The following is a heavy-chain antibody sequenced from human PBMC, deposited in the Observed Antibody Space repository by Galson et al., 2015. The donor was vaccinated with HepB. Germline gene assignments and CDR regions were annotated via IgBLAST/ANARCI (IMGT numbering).Heavy chain of an antibody. V-gene: IGHV3-30*18. CDR3: AKDSSYQLLFLVRSIYMDV. Sequence: SLRLSCAASGFSFSTYGIHWVRQAPGKGLEWVAAISYHGSYKYYADSVKGRFTISRDNSKNTLYLEMNSLRAEDTAVYYCAKDSSYQLLFLVRSIYMDVWGKGTTVTVSS. CDR1: GFSFSTYG. J-gene: IGHJ6*03. D-gene: IGHD2-2*01. CDR2: ISYHGSYK.